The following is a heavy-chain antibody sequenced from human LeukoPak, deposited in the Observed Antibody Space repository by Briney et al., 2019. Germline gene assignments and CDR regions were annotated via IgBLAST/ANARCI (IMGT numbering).Heavy chain of an antibody. D-gene: IGHD3-3*01. Sequence: ASVKVSCKASGYTFTSYGISWVRQAPGQGLEWMGWISAYNGNTNYAQKLQGRVTMTTDTSTSTAYMELRSLRSDDTAVYYCVKGRYYDFWSGYSLFDYWGQGTLVTVSS. V-gene: IGHV1-18*01. J-gene: IGHJ4*02. CDR2: ISAYNGNT. CDR3: VKGRYYDFWSGYSLFDY. CDR1: GYTFTSYG.